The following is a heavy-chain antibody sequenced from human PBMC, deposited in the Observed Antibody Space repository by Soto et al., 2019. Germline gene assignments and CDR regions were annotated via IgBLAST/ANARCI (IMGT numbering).Heavy chain of an antibody. J-gene: IGHJ6*02. CDR2: IIPIFRTA. Sequence: QVQLVQSGAEVKKPGSSVKVSCKASGGTFSSYAISWVRQAPGHGLEWMGGIIPIFRTADYAHKFQGRGTITADQSTSTAYMELSTLRSEDTAVYYCASVETQRYYYGMDVWGQGTTVTVSS. D-gene: IGHD2-15*01. CDR1: GGTFSSYA. V-gene: IGHV1-69*12. CDR3: ASVETQRYYYGMDV.